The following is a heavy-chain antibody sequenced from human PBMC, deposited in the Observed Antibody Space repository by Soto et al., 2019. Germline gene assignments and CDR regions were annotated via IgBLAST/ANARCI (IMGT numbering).Heavy chain of an antibody. CDR2: ISGSGSST. J-gene: IGHJ4*02. Sequence: GGSLRLSCAASGFTFSSYAMRWVRQAPGKGLEWVSAISGSGSSTYYADSVKGRFTISRDNSKNTLYLQMNSLRAEDTVVDDGAKIAAAGIDYWGQGTLVTVSS. D-gene: IGHD6-13*01. CDR3: AKIAAAGIDY. V-gene: IGHV3-23*01. CDR1: GFTFSSYA.